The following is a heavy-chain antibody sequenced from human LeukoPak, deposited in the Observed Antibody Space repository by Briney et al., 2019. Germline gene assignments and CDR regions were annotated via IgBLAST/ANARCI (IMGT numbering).Heavy chain of an antibody. CDR1: GYTFTNYY. J-gene: IGHJ5*02. CDR2: VNPSGGNS. V-gene: IGHV1-46*01. CDR3: ARVGGGWYFGEWFDP. Sequence: ASVKVSCKASGYTFTNYYMHWVRQAPGQGLEWMGIVNPSGGNSICAQKFQDRVTMTRNTSISTAYMELSSLRSEDTAVYYCARVGGGWYFGEWFDPWGQGTLVTVSS. D-gene: IGHD6-19*01.